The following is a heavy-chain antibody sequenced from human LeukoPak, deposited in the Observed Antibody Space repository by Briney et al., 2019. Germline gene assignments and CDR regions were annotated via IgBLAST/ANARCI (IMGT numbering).Heavy chain of an antibody. J-gene: IGHJ4*02. D-gene: IGHD3-9*01. Sequence: GGSLRLSCAASGFTFRNYWMHWVRQAPGKGLVWVSHINSDGSSTDYADSVKGRFTISRDNAKNTLYLQMNSLRAEDTAVYFCTRVIDILTGFYNPYFDYWGQGTLVTVSS. CDR2: INSDGSST. CDR1: GFTFRNYW. CDR3: TRVIDILTGFYNPYFDY. V-gene: IGHV3-74*01.